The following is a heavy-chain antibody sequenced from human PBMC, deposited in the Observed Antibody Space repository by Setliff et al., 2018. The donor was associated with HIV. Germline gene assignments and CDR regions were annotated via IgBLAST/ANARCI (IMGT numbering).Heavy chain of an antibody. V-gene: IGHV3-15*01. CDR3: ATDNGPSYSMDI. CDR2: IKKSSDGGKT. D-gene: IGHD2-21*01. Sequence: PGGSLRLSCVASGFTFNNAWMNWVRQAPGEGLEWLGRIKKSSDGGKTDDASPVKGRFTISRDDSKNTLYLQMNSLKIEDTAVYCCATDNGPSYSMDIWGQGTTVTVSS. J-gene: IGHJ6*02. CDR1: GFTFNNAW.